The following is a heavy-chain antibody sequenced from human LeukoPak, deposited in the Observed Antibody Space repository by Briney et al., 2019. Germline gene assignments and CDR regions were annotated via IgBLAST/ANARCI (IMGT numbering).Heavy chain of an antibody. J-gene: IGHJ3*02. D-gene: IGHD5-24*01. CDR2: ISAYNGNT. CDR1: GYTFTSYG. V-gene: IGHV1-18*01. CDR3: ARGLQETLAWLKALSAFDI. Sequence: GAPVKVSCKASGYTFTSYGISWVRQAPGQGLEWMGWISAYNGNTNYAQKLQGRVTMSTDTSTSTGYMELRSLRSDDTAVYYCARGLQETLAWLKALSAFDIWGQGTMVTVSS.